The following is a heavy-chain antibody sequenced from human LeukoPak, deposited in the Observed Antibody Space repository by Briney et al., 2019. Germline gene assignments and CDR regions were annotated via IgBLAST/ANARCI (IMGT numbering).Heavy chain of an antibody. J-gene: IGHJ3*02. CDR3: ARDRDPGYNDSSGYRRVNAFDI. CDR1: GFTFSSYE. CDR2: ISTSGSTK. Sequence: TGGSLRLSCAASGFTFSSYEMNWVRQAPGKGLEWVSYISTSGSTKYYADSVKGRFTISRDNAKNSLYLQMNSLRAEDTAVYYCARDRDPGYNDSSGYRRVNAFDIWGQGTMVTVSS. D-gene: IGHD3-22*01. V-gene: IGHV3-48*03.